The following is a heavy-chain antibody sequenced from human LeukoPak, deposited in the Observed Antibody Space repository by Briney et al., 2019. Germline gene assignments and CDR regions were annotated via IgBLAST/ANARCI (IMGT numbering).Heavy chain of an antibody. D-gene: IGHD3-22*01. CDR2: ISAYNGNT. CDR1: GYTFTSYY. V-gene: IGHV1-18*04. Sequence: GASVKVSCKASGYTFTSYYMHWVRQAPGQGLEWMGWISAYNGNTNYAQKLQGRVTMTTDTSTSTAYMELRSLRSDDTAVYYCARVPYYYDSSGYFWYYFDYWGQGTLVTVSS. CDR3: ARVPYYYDSSGYFWYYFDY. J-gene: IGHJ4*02.